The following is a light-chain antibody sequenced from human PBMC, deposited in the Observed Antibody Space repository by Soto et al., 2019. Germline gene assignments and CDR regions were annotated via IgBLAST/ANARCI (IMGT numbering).Light chain of an antibody. CDR2: GAS. V-gene: IGKV3-15*01. J-gene: IGKJ2*01. CDR3: QQYQNWPPMYT. Sequence: EVVMTQSPATLSVSPGERVTLSCRASESISTNLAWYQQKPGQAPRLLFYGASTRATGIPARFSGSGSGTEFSLRLSRLQSEDFAVYFCQQYQNWPPMYTFGQGTKLQIK. CDR1: ESISTN.